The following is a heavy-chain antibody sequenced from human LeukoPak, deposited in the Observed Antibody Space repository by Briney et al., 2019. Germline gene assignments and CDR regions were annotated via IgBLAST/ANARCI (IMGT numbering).Heavy chain of an antibody. CDR1: GGSFSGYY. CDR2: INHSGSI. Sequence: PSETLSLTCAVYGGSFSGYYWSWIRQPPGKGLEWIGEINHSGSINYNPSLKSRVTISVDTSKNQFSLKLSSVTAADTAVYYCARGARPDSSGYSALFDYWGQGTLVTVSS. J-gene: IGHJ4*02. D-gene: IGHD3-22*01. CDR3: ARGARPDSSGYSALFDY. V-gene: IGHV4-34*01.